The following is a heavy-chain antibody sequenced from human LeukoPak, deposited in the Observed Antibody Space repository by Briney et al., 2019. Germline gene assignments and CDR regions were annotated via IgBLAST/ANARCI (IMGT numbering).Heavy chain of an antibody. J-gene: IGHJ4*02. V-gene: IGHV3-30*02. D-gene: IGHD4-17*01. CDR1: GFTFSSYG. Sequence: GGSLRLSCAASGFTFSSYGMHWVRQAPGKGLEWVAFIRYDGSNKYYADSVKGRFTISRDNSKNTLYLQMNSLRAEDTAVYYCAKNAGPTTVTAFGDYWGLGTLVTVSS. CDR3: AKNAGPTTVTAFGDY. CDR2: IRYDGSNK.